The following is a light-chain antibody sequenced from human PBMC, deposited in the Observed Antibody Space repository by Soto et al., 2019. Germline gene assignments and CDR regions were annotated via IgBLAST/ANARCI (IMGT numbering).Light chain of an antibody. V-gene: IGKV1-5*01. J-gene: IGKJ1*01. CDR2: DAS. Sequence: DIQMIQSPSALYASVGDRVTVTCRASQSISRRLAWYQQKPGKAPKLLIYDASSLESGVPAGFSGSGSGTQLTLTISSLQPDDFATYYCQQYNSYPWTFGQGTRVEIK. CDR1: QSISRR. CDR3: QQYNSYPWT.